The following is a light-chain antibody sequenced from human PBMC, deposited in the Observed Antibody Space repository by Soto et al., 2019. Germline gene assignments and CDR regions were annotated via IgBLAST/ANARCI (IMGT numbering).Light chain of an antibody. V-gene: IGKV3-15*01. Sequence: EVVMSQSTATLSVSPGERVTLSCMASQNIRKNLAWYQQKPGQAPSLLIYEASTRASGVPVRFSGSGAGTEFTLTISSLQSEDFGVYYCHQYNNYMYTFGQGTLLEIK. CDR1: QNIRKN. J-gene: IGKJ2*01. CDR3: HQYNNYMYT. CDR2: EAS.